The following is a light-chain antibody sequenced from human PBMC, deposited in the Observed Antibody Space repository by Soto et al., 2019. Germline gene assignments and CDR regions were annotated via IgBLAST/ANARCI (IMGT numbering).Light chain of an antibody. CDR2: DNN. CDR1: SSNIGSNH. J-gene: IGLJ2*01. Sequence: QSVLTQPPSMSAAPGQTVTISCSGSSSNIGSNHVSWYQQIPGTAPKLLIHDNNERSSGIPDRFSGSKSGTSATLGITGLQTGDEANYYCGTWDNSLSAGVFGGGTKVTVL. V-gene: IGLV1-51*01. CDR3: GTWDNSLSAGV.